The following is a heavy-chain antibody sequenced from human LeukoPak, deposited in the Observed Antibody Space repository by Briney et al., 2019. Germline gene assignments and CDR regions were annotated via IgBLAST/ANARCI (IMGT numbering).Heavy chain of an antibody. CDR3: ARSPVMYYYDSSGYYYDYFDY. V-gene: IGHV3-7*01. Sequence: GGSLRLSCAASGFTFSSYWMSWVRQAPGKGLEWVANIKQDGSEKYYVDSVKGRFTISRDNAKNSLYLQMNSLRAEDTAVYYCARSPVMYYYDSSGYYYDYFDYWGQGTLVTVSS. CDR1: GFTFSSYW. D-gene: IGHD3-22*01. J-gene: IGHJ4*02. CDR2: IKQDGSEK.